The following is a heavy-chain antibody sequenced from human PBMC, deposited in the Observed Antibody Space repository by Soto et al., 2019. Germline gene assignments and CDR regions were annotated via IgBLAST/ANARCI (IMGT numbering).Heavy chain of an antibody. D-gene: IGHD5-18*01. CDR2: IIPVFGTA. J-gene: IGHJ4*02. Sequence: GASVKVSCKASGGTFSSYAISWVRQAPGQGLEWMGGIIPVFGTANYAQKFQGRVTFTADESTSTAYMELSSLRSEDTAVYYCASSSTAMAPSDYWGQGTLVTVSS. CDR1: GGTFSSYA. CDR3: ASSSTAMAPSDY. V-gene: IGHV1-69*13.